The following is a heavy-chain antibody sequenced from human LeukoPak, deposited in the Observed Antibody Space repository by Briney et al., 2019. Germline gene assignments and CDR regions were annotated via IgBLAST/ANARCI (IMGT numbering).Heavy chain of an antibody. V-gene: IGHV4-59*01. CDR2: IYYSGST. CDR3: ARGSRVVVTANDAFDI. CDR1: GASLSSYY. J-gene: IGHJ3*02. D-gene: IGHD2-21*02. Sequence: PSETLSLTCTVSGASLSSYYWSWIRQPPGKGLERTGSIYYSGSTNYHPSRKSRVPISVDTSKNQTSLKLSSVTAADTAVYYCARGSRVVVTANDAFDIWGQGTMVTVSS.